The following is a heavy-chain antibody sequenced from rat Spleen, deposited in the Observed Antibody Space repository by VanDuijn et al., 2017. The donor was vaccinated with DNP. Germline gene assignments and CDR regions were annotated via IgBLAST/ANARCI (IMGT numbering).Heavy chain of an antibody. CDR1: GFTFSNYY. CDR3: ASSYSPYVMDA. D-gene: IGHD2-1*01. J-gene: IGHJ4*01. Sequence: EVLLVESDGGLVQPGRSLKLSCAASGFTFSNYYMAWVRQTPETGLEWVANIIYDGSRTHYRDSVKGRFTISRDNAKSTLYLQMDSLRSEDTATYYCASSYSPYVMDAWGQGASVTVSS. CDR2: IIYDGSRT. V-gene: IGHV5-7*01.